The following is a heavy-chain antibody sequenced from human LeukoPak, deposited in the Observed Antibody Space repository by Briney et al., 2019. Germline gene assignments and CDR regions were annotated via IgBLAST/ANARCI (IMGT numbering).Heavy chain of an antibody. V-gene: IGHV3-30*02. CDR3: ASDGNSEWELHPGDY. D-gene: IGHD1-26*01. J-gene: IGHJ4*02. CDR2: IRYDGSNK. Sequence: PPGGSLRLSCAASGFTFSSYGMHWVRQAPGKGLEWVAFIRYDGSNKYYADSVQGRFTISRDNSKNTLYLQMNSLRAEDTAVYYCASDGNSEWELHPGDYWGQGTLVTVSS. CDR1: GFTFSSYG.